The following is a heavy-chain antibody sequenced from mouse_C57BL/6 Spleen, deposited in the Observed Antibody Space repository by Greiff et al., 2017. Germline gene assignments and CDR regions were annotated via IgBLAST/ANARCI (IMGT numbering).Heavy chain of an antibody. J-gene: IGHJ2*01. CDR1: GYTFTSYW. CDR2: IYPGNSDT. V-gene: IGHV1-5*01. CDR3: TSPFTTVVSYYFDY. D-gene: IGHD1-1*01. Sequence: EVQLQQSGTVLARPGASVKMSCKTSGYTFTSYWMHWVKQRPGQGLEWIGAIYPGNSDTSYNQKFKGKAKLTAVTSASTAYMELSSLTNEDSAVYYCTSPFTTVVSYYFDYWGQGTTLTVSS.